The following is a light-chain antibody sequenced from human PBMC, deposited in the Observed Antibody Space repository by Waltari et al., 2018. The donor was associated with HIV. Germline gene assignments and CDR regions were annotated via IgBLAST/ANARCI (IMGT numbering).Light chain of an antibody. CDR1: SSNIGSNT. J-gene: IGLJ2*01. V-gene: IGLV1-44*01. CDR3: AAWDGSLNGHVV. Sequence: QSVLTQPPSASGTTGQRVTIPCSGSSSNIGSNTVNWYQQLPGTAPKLLIYSNNQRPSGVPDRFSGSKSGTSASLAISGLQSEDEADYYCAAWDGSLNGHVVFGGGTKLTVL. CDR2: SNN.